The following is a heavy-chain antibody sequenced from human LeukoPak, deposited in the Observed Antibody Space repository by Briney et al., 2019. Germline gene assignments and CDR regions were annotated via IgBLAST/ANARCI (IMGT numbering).Heavy chain of an antibody. D-gene: IGHD6-19*01. V-gene: IGHV1-18*01. CDR2: ISAYNGNT. CDR1: GYTFTSYG. J-gene: IGHJ3*02. Sequence: ASVKVFCKASGYTFTSYGISWVRQAPGQGLEWMGWISAYNGNTNYAQKLQGRVTMTTDTSTSTAYMELRSLRSDDTAVYYCAREGDSGWYGDAFDIWGQGTMVTVSS. CDR3: AREGDSGWYGDAFDI.